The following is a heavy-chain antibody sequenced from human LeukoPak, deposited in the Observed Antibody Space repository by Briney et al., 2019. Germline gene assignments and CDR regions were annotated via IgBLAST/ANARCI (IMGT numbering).Heavy chain of an antibody. J-gene: IGHJ4*02. CDR1: GGSISSYY. CDR2: IYYSGST. Sequence: SETLSLTCTVSGGSISSYYWSWVRQPPGKGLEWIGYIYYSGSTNYNPSLKSRVTISVDTSKNQFSLKLSSVTAADTAVYYCARRDYDSSRGYYFDYWGQGTLVTVSS. V-gene: IGHV4-59*08. CDR3: ARRDYDSSRGYYFDY. D-gene: IGHD3-22*01.